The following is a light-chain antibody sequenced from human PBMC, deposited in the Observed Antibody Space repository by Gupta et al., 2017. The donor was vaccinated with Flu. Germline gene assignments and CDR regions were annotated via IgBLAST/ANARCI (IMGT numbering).Light chain of an antibody. CDR3: QQYNSYPFT. J-gene: IGKJ1*01. V-gene: IGKV1-5*03. CDR1: LRFSTY. CDR2: KAS. Sequence: VTQSPSTLSASVGDRVTIPCLVSLRFSTYLAWYQQKPGKAPRLLIYKASNRESGVPARFSGSGSGTEFTLTISSLQPDDFAVYYCQQYNSYPFTFGRGTKVEIK.